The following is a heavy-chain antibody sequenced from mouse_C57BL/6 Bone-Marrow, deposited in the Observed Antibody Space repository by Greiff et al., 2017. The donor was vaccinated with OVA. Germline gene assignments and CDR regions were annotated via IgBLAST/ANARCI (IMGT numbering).Heavy chain of an antibody. CDR2: IYPGSGST. V-gene: IGHV1-55*01. CDR3: AREGSHYYGSSYDAMDY. J-gene: IGHJ4*01. Sequence: QVQLQQPGAELVKPGASVTLSCKASGYTFTSYWITWVKQRPGQGLEWIGDIYPGSGSTNYNEKFKSKATLTVDTSSSTAYMQLSSLTSEDSAVYYCAREGSHYYGSSYDAMDYWGQGTSVTVSS. CDR1: GYTFTSYW. D-gene: IGHD1-1*01.